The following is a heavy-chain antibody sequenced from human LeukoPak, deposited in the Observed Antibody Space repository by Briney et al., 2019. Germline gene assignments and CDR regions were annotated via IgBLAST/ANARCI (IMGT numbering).Heavy chain of an antibody. D-gene: IGHD1-26*01. J-gene: IGHJ5*02. V-gene: IGHV4-4*07. CDR2: IYTSGST. CDR3: ARDQGWELPNWFDP. CDR1: GGSISSYY. Sequence: SETLSLTCTVSGGSISSYYWSWIRQPAGKGLEWIGRIYTSGSTNYNPSLKSRVTMSVDTSKNQFSLRLSSVTAADTAVYYCARDQGWELPNWFDPWGQGTLVTVSS.